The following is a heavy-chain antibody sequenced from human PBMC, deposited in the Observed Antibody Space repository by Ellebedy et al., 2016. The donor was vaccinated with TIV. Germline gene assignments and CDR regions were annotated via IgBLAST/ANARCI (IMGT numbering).Heavy chain of an antibody. CDR1: GFTFSSYS. J-gene: IGHJ4*02. D-gene: IGHD3-22*01. CDR2: ISSSSSTI. CDR3: ARGVYYYDSSGYYYGSY. Sequence: GESLKIPCAASGFTFSSYSMNLVRQAPGKGLEWVSSISSSSSTIYYADSVKGRFTISRDNAKNTLYLQMNSLRAEDTAVYYCARGVYYYDSSGYYYGSYWGQGTLVTVSS. V-gene: IGHV3-48*04.